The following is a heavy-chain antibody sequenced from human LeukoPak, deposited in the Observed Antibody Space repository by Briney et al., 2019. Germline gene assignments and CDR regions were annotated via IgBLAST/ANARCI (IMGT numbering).Heavy chain of an antibody. CDR3: ARDRPWGSGSYVGYYFDY. Sequence: ASVKVSCKASVYTFTGYYMHWVRQAPGQGLEWMGWINPNSGGTNYAQKFQGRVTMTRDTSISTAYMELSRLRSDDTAVYYCARDRPWGSGSYVGYYFDYWGQGTLVTVSS. J-gene: IGHJ4*02. D-gene: IGHD3-10*01. V-gene: IGHV1-2*02. CDR1: VYTFTGYY. CDR2: INPNSGGT.